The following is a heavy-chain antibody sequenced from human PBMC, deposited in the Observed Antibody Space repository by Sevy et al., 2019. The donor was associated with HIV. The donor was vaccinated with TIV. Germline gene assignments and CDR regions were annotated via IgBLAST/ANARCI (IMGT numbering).Heavy chain of an antibody. V-gene: IGHV1-58*01. CDR3: AAGTPEGRYFDWLLRGLDY. J-gene: IGHJ4*02. Sequence: ASVKVSCKASGFTFTSSAVQWVRQARGQRLEWIGWIVVGSGNTNYAQKFQERVTITRDMSTSTAYMELSSLGSEDTAVYYCAAGTPEGRYFDWLLRGLDYWGQGTLVTVSS. D-gene: IGHD3-9*01. CDR2: IVVGSGNT. CDR1: GFTFTSSA.